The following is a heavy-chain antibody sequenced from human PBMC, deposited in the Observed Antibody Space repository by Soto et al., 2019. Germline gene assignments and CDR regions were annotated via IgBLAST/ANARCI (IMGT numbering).Heavy chain of an antibody. CDR2: ISYDGSNK. V-gene: IGHV3-30*18. Sequence: HPGGSLRLSCAASGFTFSSYGMHWVRQAPGKGLEWVAVISYDGSNKYYADSVKGRFTISRDNSKNTLYLQMNSLRAEDTAVYYCAKHPPPVPFDYGGQETLVTVS. CDR1: GFTFSSYG. D-gene: IGHD4-17*01. CDR3: AKHPPPVPFDY. J-gene: IGHJ4*02.